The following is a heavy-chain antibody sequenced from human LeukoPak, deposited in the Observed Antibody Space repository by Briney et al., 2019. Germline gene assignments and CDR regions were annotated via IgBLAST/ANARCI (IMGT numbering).Heavy chain of an antibody. V-gene: IGHV4-38-2*02. D-gene: IGHD3-16*01. Sequence: SETLSLTCTVSGYSISSGYYWGWIRQPPGKGLEWIGSIYHSGSTNYNPSLKSRVTISVDTSKNQFSLKLSSVTAADTAVYYCARDLRLQIWDYYMDVWGKGTTVTVSS. J-gene: IGHJ6*03. CDR1: GYSISSGYY. CDR2: IYHSGST. CDR3: ARDLRLQIWDYYMDV.